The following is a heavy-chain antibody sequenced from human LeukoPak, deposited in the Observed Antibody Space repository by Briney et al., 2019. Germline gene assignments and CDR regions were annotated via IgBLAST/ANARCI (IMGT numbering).Heavy chain of an antibody. V-gene: IGHV4-59*08. Sequence: PQTLSLTCSVSARSLTNYYWTWIRQPPGKALEWVGHVDYSRKTNWIPSLVSRVTISLDTSMTHFSLNVNAVTAAYTAIYYCARVFRRTWCVPWGQGTLVSVS. J-gene: IGHJ5*02. CDR2: VDYSRKT. CDR1: ARSLTNYY. D-gene: IGHD3-10*01. CDR3: ARVFRRTWCVP.